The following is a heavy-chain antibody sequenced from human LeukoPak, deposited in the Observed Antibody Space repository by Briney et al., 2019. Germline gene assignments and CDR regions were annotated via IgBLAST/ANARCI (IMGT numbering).Heavy chain of an antibody. CDR1: GGSISSGDYY. CDR3: ARHVPLSPHGFDY. D-gene: IGHD4-17*01. Sequence: SETLSLTCTVSGGSISSGDYYWSWIRQPPGKGLEWIGYIYYSGSTYYNPSLRSRVTISVDTSKNQFSLKLISLTAADTAVYYCARHVPLSPHGFDYWGQGILFTVSS. V-gene: IGHV4-30-4*01. CDR2: IYYSGST. J-gene: IGHJ4*02.